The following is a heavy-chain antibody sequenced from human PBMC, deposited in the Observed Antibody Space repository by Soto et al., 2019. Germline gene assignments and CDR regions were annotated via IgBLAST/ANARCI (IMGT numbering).Heavy chain of an antibody. Sequence: GGSLRLSCAASGFTFSSYDMHWVRQATGKGLEWVSAIGTAGDTYYPGSVKGRFTISIENAKNSLYLQMNSLRAEDTAVYYCARWGQYCSSTSCYEDVGAFDIWGQGTMVTVSS. J-gene: IGHJ3*02. V-gene: IGHV3-13*01. D-gene: IGHD2-2*01. CDR2: IGTAGDT. CDR1: GFTFSSYD. CDR3: ARWGQYCSSTSCYEDVGAFDI.